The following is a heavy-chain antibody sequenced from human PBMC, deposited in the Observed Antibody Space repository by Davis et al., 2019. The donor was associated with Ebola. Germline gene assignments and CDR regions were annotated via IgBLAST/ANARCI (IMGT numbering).Heavy chain of an antibody. Sequence: ASVTVSCKASGYTFSNHGISWLRQAPGQGLEYMGWNSALNGNTNYAQKFQGRLTLTTDTSTSTAYMYLRSLRSDDTAIYYCVRDLSWEKCGRSTCYADNFFDPWGQGTLVTVSS. CDR1: GYTFSNHG. J-gene: IGHJ5*02. CDR2: NSALNGNT. D-gene: IGHD2/OR15-2a*01. V-gene: IGHV1-18*01. CDR3: VRDLSWEKCGRSTCYADNFFDP.